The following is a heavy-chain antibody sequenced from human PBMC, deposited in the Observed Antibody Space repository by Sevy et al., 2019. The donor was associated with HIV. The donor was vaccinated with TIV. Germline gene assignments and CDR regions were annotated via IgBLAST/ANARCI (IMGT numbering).Heavy chain of an antibody. CDR1: GYTFTSYG. V-gene: IGHV1-18*01. Sequence: ASVKVSCKASGYTFTSYGISWVRQAPGQGLEWMGWISAYNGNTNYAQKLQGRVTMTNDTSTRTAYMELRSLRSDDTAVYYCARVGVLGEFSFNDDYWGQGTLVTVSS. J-gene: IGHJ4*02. CDR3: ARVGVLGEFSFNDDY. CDR2: ISAYNGNT. D-gene: IGHD3-10*01.